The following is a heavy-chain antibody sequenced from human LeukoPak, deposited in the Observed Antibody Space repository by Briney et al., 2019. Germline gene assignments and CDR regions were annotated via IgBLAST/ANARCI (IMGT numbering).Heavy chain of an antibody. Sequence: PGGSLRLSSAASGFTFSSYGMHWVRQAPGKGLEWVAVIWYDGSNKYYADSVKGRFTISRDNSKNTLYLQMNSLRAEDTAVYSCARDYYDSSGYYYFPGYWGQGTLVTVSS. D-gene: IGHD3-22*01. CDR3: ARDYYDSSGYYYFPGY. CDR2: IWYDGSNK. CDR1: GFTFSSYG. J-gene: IGHJ4*02. V-gene: IGHV3-33*01.